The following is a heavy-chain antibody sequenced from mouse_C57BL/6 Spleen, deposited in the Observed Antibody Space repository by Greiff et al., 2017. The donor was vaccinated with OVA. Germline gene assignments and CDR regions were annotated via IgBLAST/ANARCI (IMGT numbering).Heavy chain of an antibody. CDR1: GYAFSSSW. CDR3: ARSTMVTTAMDY. CDR2: LYPGDGDT. J-gene: IGHJ4*01. V-gene: IGHV1-82*01. D-gene: IGHD2-2*01. Sequence: VKLQQSGPELVKPGASVKISCKASGYAFSSSWMNWVKQRPGKGLEWIGRLYPGDGDTNSNGKFKGKATLTADKSSSTAYMQLSSLTSEDSAVYVCARSTMVTTAMDYWGQGTSVTVSS.